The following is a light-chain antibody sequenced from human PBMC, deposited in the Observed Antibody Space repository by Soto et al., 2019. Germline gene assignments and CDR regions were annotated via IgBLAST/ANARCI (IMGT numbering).Light chain of an antibody. Sequence: QPVLTQPPSVSGAPGQRVTISCSGSSSNIGTGYDVHWYQQIPGTAPKLLIYGNTNRPSGVPDRFSGSKSGTSASLAITGLQAEDEADYYCQSYDNSLSGWGILFGGGTKLTVL. J-gene: IGLJ2*01. CDR2: GNT. CDR3: QSYDNSLSGWGIL. V-gene: IGLV1-40*01. CDR1: SSNIGTGYD.